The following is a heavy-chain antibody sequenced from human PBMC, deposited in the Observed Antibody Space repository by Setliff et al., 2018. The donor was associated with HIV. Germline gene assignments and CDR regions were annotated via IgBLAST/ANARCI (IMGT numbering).Heavy chain of an antibody. CDR1: GGSISSSDFY. J-gene: IGHJ4*02. D-gene: IGHD6-19*01. Sequence: SETLSLTCTVSGGSISSSDFYWNWIRQRPGKALEWIGYIHHSGSSSHNPSLKSRLTTSINASKSQFSLSLRAEDTAVYYCARGSGWYRPLDDWGQGTLVTVSS. V-gene: IGHV4-31*03. CDR2: IHHSGSS. CDR3: ARGSGWYRPLDD.